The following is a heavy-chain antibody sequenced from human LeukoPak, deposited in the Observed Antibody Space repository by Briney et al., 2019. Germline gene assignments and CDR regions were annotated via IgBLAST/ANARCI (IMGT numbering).Heavy chain of an antibody. CDR2: INWNGGST. J-gene: IGHJ5*02. CDR1: GFTFDDYG. CDR3: ASLYGSGKRWVDP. Sequence: GGSLRLSCAASGFTFDDYGMSWVRQAPGKGLEWVSGINWNGGSTGYADSVKGRFTISRDNAKNPLYLQMNSLKTEDTAVYYCASLYGSGKRWVDPWGQGTLVTVSS. D-gene: IGHD3-10*01. V-gene: IGHV3-20*04.